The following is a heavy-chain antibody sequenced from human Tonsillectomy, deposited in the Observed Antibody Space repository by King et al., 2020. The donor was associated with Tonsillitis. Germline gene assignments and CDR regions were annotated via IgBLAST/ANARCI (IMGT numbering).Heavy chain of an antibody. D-gene: IGHD3-10*01. CDR1: GGSISSYY. V-gene: IGHV4-59*01. CDR2: IYYSGSA. J-gene: IGHJ6*02. CDR3: ARGPVTMVRGVTTAGYYGMDV. Sequence: LQLQESGPGLVKPSETLSLTCTVSGGSISSYYWSWIRQPPGKGLEWIGYIYYSGSANYNPSLKSRVTISVDTSKNQFSLKLRSVTAADPAVYYCARGPVTMVRGVTTAGYYGMDVWGQGTTVTVSS.